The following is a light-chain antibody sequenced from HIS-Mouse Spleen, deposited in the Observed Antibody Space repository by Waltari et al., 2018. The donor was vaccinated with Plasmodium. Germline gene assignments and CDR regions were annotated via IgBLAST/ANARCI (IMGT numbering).Light chain of an antibody. CDR2: QDS. CDR3: YSAADNNLV. CDR1: VLANKY. Sequence: SYELTQPSSVSVSPRQTARITCPGDVLANKYARWFQQKPGQAPVLVIYQDSERPSGIPERFSGSSSGTTVTLTISGAQVGDEADYYCYSAADNNLVFGGGTKLTVL. V-gene: IGLV3-27*01. J-gene: IGLJ3*02.